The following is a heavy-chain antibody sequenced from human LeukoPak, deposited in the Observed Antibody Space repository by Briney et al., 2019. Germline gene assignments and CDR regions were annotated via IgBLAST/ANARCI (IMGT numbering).Heavy chain of an antibody. CDR3: ATRSYSSSWDNDY. CDR2: IYSGGST. J-gene: IGHJ4*02. CDR1: GFTVSSNY. V-gene: IGHV3-66*01. D-gene: IGHD6-13*01. Sequence: GGSLRLSCAASGFTVSSNYMSWVRQAPGKGPEWVSVIYSGGSTYYADSVKGRFTISRDNSKNTLYLQMNSLRAEDTAVYYCATRSYSSSWDNDYWGQGTLVTVSS.